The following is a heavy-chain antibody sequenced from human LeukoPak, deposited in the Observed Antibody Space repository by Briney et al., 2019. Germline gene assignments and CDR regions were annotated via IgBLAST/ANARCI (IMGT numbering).Heavy chain of an antibody. CDR1: GYTFTGYY. CDR3: VRELPDSYNFDY. Sequence: GASVKVSCKASGYTFTGYYMHWVRQAPGQGLEWMGWINPNSGGTNYAQKFQGRVTMTRDTSISTAYMELSRLRSDDTAVYYCVRELPDSYNFDYWGQGALVTVSS. V-gene: IGHV1-2*02. CDR2: INPNSGGT. J-gene: IGHJ4*02. D-gene: IGHD1-26*01.